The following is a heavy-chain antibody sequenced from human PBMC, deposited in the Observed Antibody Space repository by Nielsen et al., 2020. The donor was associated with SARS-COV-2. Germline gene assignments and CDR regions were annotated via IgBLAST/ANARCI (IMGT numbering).Heavy chain of an antibody. V-gene: IGHV3-7*04. D-gene: IGHD1-26*01. CDR1: GFTFRNYW. Sequence: GESLKISCAASGFTFRNYWMTWVRQAPGKGLEWVANIKQDGSEKCYVDSVKGRFTISRDDAKNSLYLQMNSLRAEDTAVYYCARALRTSGSNYGGVFDYWGQGTLVTVSS. CDR3: ARALRTSGSNYGGVFDY. J-gene: IGHJ4*02. CDR2: IKQDGSEK.